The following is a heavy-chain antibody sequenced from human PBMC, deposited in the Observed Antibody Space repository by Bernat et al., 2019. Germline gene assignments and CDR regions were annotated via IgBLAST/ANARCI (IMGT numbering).Heavy chain of an antibody. CDR3: AKDALRYFDWLLHYFDY. CDR2: ISYDGSNK. J-gene: IGHJ4*02. V-gene: IGHV3-30-3*01. Sequence: QVQLVESGGGVVQPGRSLRLSCAGSGFTFSGSAMHWVRQAPGKGLEWVAFISYDGSNKYYADSVKGRFTISRDNSKNTLYLQMNSLRAEDTAVYYCAKDALRYFDWLLHYFDYWGQGTLVTVSS. D-gene: IGHD3-9*01. CDR1: GFTFSGSA.